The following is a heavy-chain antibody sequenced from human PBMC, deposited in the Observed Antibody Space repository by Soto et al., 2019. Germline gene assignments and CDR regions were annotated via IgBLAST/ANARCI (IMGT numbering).Heavy chain of an antibody. V-gene: IGHV1-3*01. CDR2: INAGAGYI. J-gene: IGHJ5*02. CDR3: ARAISGYVT. CDR1: GITYSTYA. Sequence: QVHLVQSGAEVKHPGASVRVSCKASGITYSTYAIHWVRQAPGQGLEWMGWINAGAGYIRYSQDFQGRVTLTTVTSASTTYMDLSNLTFEDTAVYYSARAISGYVTWGQGTQVTVS. D-gene: IGHD5-12*01.